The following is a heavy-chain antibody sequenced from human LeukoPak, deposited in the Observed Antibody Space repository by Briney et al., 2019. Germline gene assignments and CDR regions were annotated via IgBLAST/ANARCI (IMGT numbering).Heavy chain of an antibody. CDR3: ARHMTTANNWFDP. J-gene: IGHJ5*02. V-gene: IGHV1-2*02. Sequence: ASVKVSCKASGYTFTGYCMHWVRQAPGQGLEWMGWINPKSGGTNYEQKFQGRVIMTRDTSISTAYMELSRLTSDDTAVYYCARHMTTANNWFDPWGQGTLVTVSS. D-gene: IGHD1-1*01. CDR1: GYTFTGYC. CDR2: INPKSGGT.